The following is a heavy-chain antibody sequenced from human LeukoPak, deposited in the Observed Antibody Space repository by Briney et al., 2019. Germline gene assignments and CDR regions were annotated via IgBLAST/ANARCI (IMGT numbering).Heavy chain of an antibody. D-gene: IGHD2-15*01. CDR2: IYYSGST. V-gene: IGHV4-59*01. CDR3: ARGYSYYYYYMDV. J-gene: IGHJ6*03. Sequence: PSETLSLTCTVSGGSISSYYWSWLRQPPGKGLEWIGSIYYSGSTYYNPSLKSRVTISVDTSKNQFSLKLSSVTAADTAVYHCARGYSYYYYYMDVWGKGTTVTVSS. CDR1: GGSISSYY.